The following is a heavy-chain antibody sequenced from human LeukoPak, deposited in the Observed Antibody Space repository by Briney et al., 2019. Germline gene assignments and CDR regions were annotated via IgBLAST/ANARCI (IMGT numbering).Heavy chain of an antibody. CDR1: GGSISSYY. V-gene: IGHV4-59*08. Sequence: PSETLSLTCTVSGGSISSYYWSWIRQPPGKGLEWIGYIYYSGSTNYNPSLKSRVTISVDTSKNQFSLKLSSVTAADTAVYYCARHRGSGYEDYFDYWGQGTLVTVSS. CDR3: ARHRGSGYEDYFDY. J-gene: IGHJ4*02. D-gene: IGHD5-12*01. CDR2: IYYSGST.